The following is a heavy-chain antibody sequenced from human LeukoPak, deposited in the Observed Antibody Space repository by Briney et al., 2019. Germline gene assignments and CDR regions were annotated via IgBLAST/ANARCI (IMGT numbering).Heavy chain of an antibody. D-gene: IGHD1-1*01. CDR1: GGSISSYY. J-gene: IGHJ4*02. CDR3: ARETNWNEDFDY. CDR2: IYYSGST. Sequence: KPSETLSLTCTVSGGSISSYYWSWIRQPPGKGLEWIGYIYYSGSTNYNPSLKSQVTISVDTSKNQFSLKLSSVTAADTAVYYCARETNWNEDFDYWGQETLVTVSS. V-gene: IGHV4-59*01.